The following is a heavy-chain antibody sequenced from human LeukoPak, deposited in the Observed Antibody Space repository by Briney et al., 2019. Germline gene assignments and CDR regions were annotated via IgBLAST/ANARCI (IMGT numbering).Heavy chain of an antibody. Sequence: PSETLSLTCTVSGYSISSGYYWGWIRQPPGKGLEWIGSIYHSGSTYYNPSLKSRVTISVDTSKNQFSLKLSSVTAADTAVYYCARLKGYSSGWYPSYYFDYWGQGTLVTVSP. CDR2: IYHSGST. CDR3: ARLKGYSSGWYPSYYFDY. D-gene: IGHD6-19*01. CDR1: GYSISSGYY. J-gene: IGHJ4*02. V-gene: IGHV4-38-2*02.